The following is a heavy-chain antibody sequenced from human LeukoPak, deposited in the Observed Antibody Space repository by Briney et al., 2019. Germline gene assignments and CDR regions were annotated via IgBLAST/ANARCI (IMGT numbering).Heavy chain of an antibody. V-gene: IGHV4-59*01. CDR3: ARTFYDTLDSDAFDF. Sequence: PETLSLTCTVSGGSISSYYWSWIRQPPGKGLEWIGYIYYSGSTNYNPSLKSRVTISVDTSKNQFSLKLSSVTAADTAVYYCARTFYDTLDSDAFDFWGQGTMVIVSS. D-gene: IGHD2/OR15-2a*01. J-gene: IGHJ3*01. CDR1: GGSISSYY. CDR2: IYYSGST.